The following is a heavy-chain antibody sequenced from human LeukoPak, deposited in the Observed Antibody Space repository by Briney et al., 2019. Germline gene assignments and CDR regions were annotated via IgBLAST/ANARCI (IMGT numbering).Heavy chain of an antibody. Sequence: PGGSLRLSYAASGFTFSSYAMSWVRQAPGRGLEWVSAISGSGGSTYYADSVKGRFTISRDNSKNTLYLQMNSLRAEDTAVYYCAKGRGVITTDYYYMDVWGRGTTVTVSS. D-gene: IGHD3-22*01. CDR3: AKGRGVITTDYYYMDV. CDR1: GFTFSSYA. V-gene: IGHV3-23*01. J-gene: IGHJ6*03. CDR2: ISGSGGST.